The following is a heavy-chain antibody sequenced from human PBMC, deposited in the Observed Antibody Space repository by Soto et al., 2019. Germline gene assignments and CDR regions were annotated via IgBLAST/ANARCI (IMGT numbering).Heavy chain of an antibody. CDR1: GGTFRSYA. J-gene: IGHJ4*02. Sequence: QVQLVQSGAEVKKPGSSVKVSCKASGGTFRSYAISWVRQAPGQGLEWMGGIIPIFGTAHYAEKFQGRVTITADESTSTAYMELSSLRSDDTAVYYCAREVEMATIGSTYYFDYWGQGTLVTVSS. V-gene: IGHV1-69*01. D-gene: IGHD5-12*01. CDR2: IIPIFGTA. CDR3: AREVEMATIGSTYYFDY.